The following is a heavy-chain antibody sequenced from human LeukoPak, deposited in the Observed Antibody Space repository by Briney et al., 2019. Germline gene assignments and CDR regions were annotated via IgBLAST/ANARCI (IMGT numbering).Heavy chain of an antibody. Sequence: GASVKVSCKASGYTFTSYDINWVRQATGQGLEWMGWMNPNSGNTGYAQKFQGRVTMTRNTSISTAYMELSSLRSEDTAVYYCARGRGGSGSYLSVFEPYHRWVNRYYYMDVWGKGTTVTISS. D-gene: IGHD1-26*01. J-gene: IGHJ6*03. CDR3: ARGRGGSGSYLSVFEPYHRWVNRYYYMDV. V-gene: IGHV1-8*01. CDR1: GYTFTSYD. CDR2: MNPNSGNT.